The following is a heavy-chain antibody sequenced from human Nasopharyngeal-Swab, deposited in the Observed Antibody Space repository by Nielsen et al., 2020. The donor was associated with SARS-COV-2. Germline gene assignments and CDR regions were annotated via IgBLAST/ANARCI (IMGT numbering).Heavy chain of an antibody. D-gene: IGHD1-26*01. CDR3: ASTGIVGATTLDFDY. CDR1: GFTFSSYS. Sequence: GGSLRLSCAASGFTFSSYSMNWVRQAPGKGLEWVSSISSSSSYIYYADSVKGRFTISRDNAKNSLYLQMNSLRAEDTAVYYCASTGIVGATTLDFDYWGQGTLVTVSS. J-gene: IGHJ4*02. V-gene: IGHV3-21*01. CDR2: ISSSSSYI.